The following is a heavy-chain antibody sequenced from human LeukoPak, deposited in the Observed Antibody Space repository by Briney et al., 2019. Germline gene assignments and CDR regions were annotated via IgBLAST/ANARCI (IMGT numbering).Heavy chain of an antibody. J-gene: IGHJ4*02. CDR1: GSTFTSYY. CDR2: INPSGGST. V-gene: IGHV1-46*01. CDR3: ASVAISSRRDGYFDY. Sequence: ASVTASCKASGSTFTSYYMHWVRQAPGQGLEWMGIINPSGGSTSYAQKFQGRVTMTRDTSTSTVYMELSSLRSEDTAVYYCASVAISSRRDGYFDYWGQGTLVTVSS. D-gene: IGHD5-24*01.